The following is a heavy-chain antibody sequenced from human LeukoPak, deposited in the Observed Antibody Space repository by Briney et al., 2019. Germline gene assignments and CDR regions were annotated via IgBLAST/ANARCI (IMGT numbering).Heavy chain of an antibody. CDR1: GFTFGSHA. V-gene: IGHV3-21*01. D-gene: IGHD2-2*01. CDR2: ISSSSSYI. Sequence: GGSLRLSCEASGFTFGSHAMYWVRQAPGKGLEWVSSISSSSSYIYYADSVKGRFTISRDNAKNSLNLQMNSLRAEDTAVYYCARIGYCSSTSCLGFDYWGQGTLVTVSS. CDR3: ARIGYCSSTSCLGFDY. J-gene: IGHJ4*02.